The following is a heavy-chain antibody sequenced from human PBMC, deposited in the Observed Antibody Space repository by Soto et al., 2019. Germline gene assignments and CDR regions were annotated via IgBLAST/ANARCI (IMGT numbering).Heavy chain of an antibody. CDR1: GYTFTSYY. J-gene: IGHJ6*02. CDR3: ARNMDYYYGPGSGNGHGF. V-gene: IGHV1-2*02. D-gene: IGHD3-10*01. CDR2: INPKFGDT. Sequence: QVQLVQSGAEMKEPGDSVRVSCEASGYTFTSYYIHWVRQAPGQGLEWMGWINPKFGDTTYAQDFQGRVSMTRDMSISTVYMELRRLPSDDTAIYYCARNMDYYYGPGSGNGHGFWGQGTTVTVFS.